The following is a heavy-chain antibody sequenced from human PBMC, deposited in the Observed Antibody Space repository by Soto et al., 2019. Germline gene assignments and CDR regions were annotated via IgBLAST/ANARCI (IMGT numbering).Heavy chain of an antibody. CDR2: IIPIFGTA. Sequence: GASVKVSCKASGGTFSSYAISWVRQAPGQGLEWMGGIIPIFGTANYAQKFQGRVTITADKSTSTAYMELSSLRSEDTAVYYCARGAVLRFLEWLSSGVWFDTWGQGTLVTVSS. J-gene: IGHJ5*02. V-gene: IGHV1-69*06. D-gene: IGHD3-3*01. CDR1: GGTFSSYA. CDR3: ARGAVLRFLEWLSSGVWFDT.